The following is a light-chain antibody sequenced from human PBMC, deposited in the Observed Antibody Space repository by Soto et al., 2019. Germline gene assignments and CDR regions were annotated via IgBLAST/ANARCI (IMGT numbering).Light chain of an antibody. J-gene: IGKJ1*01. CDR3: QQYNNWPLA. Sequence: EIVMTQSPATLSVSPGERATLSCRASQSVSSNLAWYQQKPGQAPRLLIYAASTRASGIPARFSGSGSGTEFTLTISSLQSEEFVVYYCQQYNNWPLAFGQGTRVEIK. V-gene: IGKV3-15*01. CDR1: QSVSSN. CDR2: AAS.